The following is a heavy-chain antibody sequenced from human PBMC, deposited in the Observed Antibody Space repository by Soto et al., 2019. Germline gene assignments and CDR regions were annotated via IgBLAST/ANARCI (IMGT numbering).Heavy chain of an antibody. Sequence: PSETLSLTCTISGGSISVYYWSWVRQPPGHELEWIGYIYASGSPYYNPSLRSRVTISADTSKNQISLKLTSPTAADTAVYYCARGDSQVSSVFDYWGQGRLVTVSS. CDR1: GGSISVYY. CDR3: ARGDSQVSSVFDY. J-gene: IGHJ4*02. D-gene: IGHD3-16*01. V-gene: IGHV4-59*01. CDR2: IYASGSP.